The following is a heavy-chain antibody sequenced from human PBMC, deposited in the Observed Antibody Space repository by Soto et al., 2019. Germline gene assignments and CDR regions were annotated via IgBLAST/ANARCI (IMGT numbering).Heavy chain of an antibody. CDR2: IYYSGST. D-gene: IGHD2-15*01. J-gene: IGHJ4*02. Sequence: QVQLQESGPGLVKPSQTLSLTCTVSGGSISSGGYYWSWIRQHPGKGLEWIGYIYYSGSTYYNPSLKSRVTISVDTSKNQFSLKLSSVTAADTAVYYCARVRGYCSGGSCYYFDYWGQGTLVTVSS. CDR3: ARVRGYCSGGSCYYFDY. CDR1: GGSISSGGYY. V-gene: IGHV4-31*03.